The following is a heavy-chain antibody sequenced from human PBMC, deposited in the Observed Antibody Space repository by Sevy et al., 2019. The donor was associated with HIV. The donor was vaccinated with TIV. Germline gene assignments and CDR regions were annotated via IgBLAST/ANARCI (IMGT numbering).Heavy chain of an antibody. D-gene: IGHD2-15*01. V-gene: IGHV3-23*01. CDR2: ISDSGGST. CDR3: AKDRVAVVVTASSPNWFDP. CDR1: GFTFSNYA. J-gene: IGHJ5*02. Sequence: GGSLRLSCAASGFTFSNYAMSWVRQAPGKGLEWVSGISDSGGSTYYVDSVKGRFTISRDNSKNTLYLQMNSLRAEDTAVYYCAKDRVAVVVTASSPNWFDPWGQGTLVTVSS.